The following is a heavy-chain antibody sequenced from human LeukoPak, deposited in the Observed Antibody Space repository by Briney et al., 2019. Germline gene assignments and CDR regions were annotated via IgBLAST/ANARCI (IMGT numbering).Heavy chain of an antibody. V-gene: IGHV4-59*01. J-gene: IGHJ4*02. Sequence: KPSETLSLTCTVPGGSISTYYWSWIRQPPGKGLEWIGYIYYSGRTNYNPSLKSRVTISVDTSKNQFSLKLSSVTAADAAVYYCARAFYYDSTGYYYPFNYWGQGTLVTVSS. CDR2: IYYSGRT. D-gene: IGHD3-22*01. CDR1: GGSISTYY. CDR3: ARAFYYDSTGYYYPFNY.